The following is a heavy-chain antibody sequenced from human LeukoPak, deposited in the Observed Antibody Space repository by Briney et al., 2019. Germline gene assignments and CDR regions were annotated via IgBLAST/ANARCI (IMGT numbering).Heavy chain of an antibody. CDR1: VYTFSRYG. Sequence: ASLKVSCKASVYTFSRYGISWVRRAPGQGLEWMGWISAHNGNTNYAQKFQGRVAMTTDTSTSTAYMELRSLRSDDTAVYYCARQSMTGNERGDDAFDIWGQGTMVTVSS. CDR3: ARQSMTGNERGDDAFDI. D-gene: IGHD3-9*01. V-gene: IGHV1-18*01. J-gene: IGHJ3*02. CDR2: ISAHNGNT.